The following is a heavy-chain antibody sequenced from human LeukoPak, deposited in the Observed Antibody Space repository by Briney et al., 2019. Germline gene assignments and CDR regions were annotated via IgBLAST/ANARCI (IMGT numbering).Heavy chain of an antibody. CDR3: ARAPVAYSSGWYFDY. Sequence: SETLSLTCTVSGGSVSSGSYHWSWIRQPPGKGLEWIGYIYYSGSTNYNPSLKSRVTISVDTSKNQFSLKLSSVTAADTAVYYCARAPVAYSSGWYFDYWGQGTLVTVSS. V-gene: IGHV4-61*01. J-gene: IGHJ4*02. CDR2: IYYSGST. CDR1: GGSVSSGSYH. D-gene: IGHD6-19*01.